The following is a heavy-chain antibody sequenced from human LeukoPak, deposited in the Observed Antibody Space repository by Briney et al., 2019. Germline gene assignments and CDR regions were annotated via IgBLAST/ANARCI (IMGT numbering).Heavy chain of an antibody. CDR2: ISAYNGNT. CDR3: ARVIAALTTLNWFDP. J-gene: IGHJ5*02. CDR1: GYTFTSYG. V-gene: IGHV1-18*01. D-gene: IGHD6-6*01. Sequence: ASVKVSCKASGYTFTSYGISWVRQAPGQGLEWMGWISAYNGNTNYAQKFQGRVTMTRDTSISTAYMELSRLRSDDAAVYYCARVIAALTTLNWFDPWGQGTLVTVSS.